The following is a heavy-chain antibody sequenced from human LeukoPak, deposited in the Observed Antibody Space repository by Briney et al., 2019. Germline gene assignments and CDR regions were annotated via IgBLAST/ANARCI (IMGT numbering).Heavy chain of an antibody. CDR1: GFTVSSNY. CDR3: ASALSGELRGYYYGMDV. J-gene: IGHJ6*02. CDR2: IYSGGST. D-gene: IGHD1-26*01. Sequence: PGGSLRLSCAASGFTVSSNYMSWVRQAPGKGLEWVSVIYSGGSTYYADSVKGRFTISRDNSKNTLYLQMNSLRAEDTAVYYCASALSGELRGYYYGMDVWGQGTTVTVSS. V-gene: IGHV3-53*01.